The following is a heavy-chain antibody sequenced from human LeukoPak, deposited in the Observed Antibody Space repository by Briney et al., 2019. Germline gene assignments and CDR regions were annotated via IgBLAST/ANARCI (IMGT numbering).Heavy chain of an antibody. J-gene: IGHJ4*02. D-gene: IGHD6-19*01. V-gene: IGHV3-9*01. CDR2: ISWNSGSL. CDR1: GFSFDAYD. CDR3: AKDIGSSAWYRGFDY. Sequence: PGRSLRLSCAASGFSFDAYDMHWVRQAPGKGLEWVSGISWNSGSLGYADSVKGRFSISRDNAKNSLYLQMNSLRAEDTALYYCAKDIGSSAWYRGFDYGGQGTLVTVTS.